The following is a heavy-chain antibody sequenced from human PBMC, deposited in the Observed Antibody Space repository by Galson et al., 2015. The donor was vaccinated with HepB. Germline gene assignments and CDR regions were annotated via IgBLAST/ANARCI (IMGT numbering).Heavy chain of an antibody. CDR2: IDPRGGST. Sequence: SVKVSCKASGYTFTNYYIHWVRQAPGQGLEWMAIIDPRGGSTTFAQKFQGRVTMTRDTPTSTVHMELSSLRSEDTAVYYCAKGGFYYESRGSLYNWCYPCGQGTRVTVSS. V-gene: IGHV1-46*01. CDR3: AKGGFYYESRGSLYNWCYP. CDR1: GYTFTNYY. D-gene: IGHD3-22*01. J-gene: IGHJ5*02.